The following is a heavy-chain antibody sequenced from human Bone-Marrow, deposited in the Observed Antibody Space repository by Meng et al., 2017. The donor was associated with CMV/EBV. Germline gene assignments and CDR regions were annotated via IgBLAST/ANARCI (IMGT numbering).Heavy chain of an antibody. CDR3: ARDQMFHLTGEYFDY. J-gene: IGHJ4*02. D-gene: IGHD7-27*01. CDR2: ISAYNGNT. Sequence: ASVNVSCKASGYTVTSYGISWVRQAPGQGLEWMGWISAYNGNTNYAQKLQGRVTMTTDTSTSTAYMELRSLRSDDTAVYYCARDQMFHLTGEYFDYWGQGTLVTVSS. CDR1: GYTVTSYG. V-gene: IGHV1-18*01.